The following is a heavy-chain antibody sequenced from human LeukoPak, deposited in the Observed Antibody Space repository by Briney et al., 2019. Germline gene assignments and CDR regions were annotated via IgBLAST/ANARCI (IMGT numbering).Heavy chain of an antibody. D-gene: IGHD5-24*01. CDR1: GFPLTYYG. J-gene: IGHJ4*02. CDR2: ISYDGNKK. CDR3: AKDSGEMATNWDFDY. Sequence: GRSLRLSCAASGFPLTYYGMHWVRQAPGKGLEWVALISYDGNKKYYADSVKGRFTISRDSSENTHYLQMNSLRVEDTAIYYCAKDSGEMATNWDFDYWGQGTLVTVSS. V-gene: IGHV3-30*18.